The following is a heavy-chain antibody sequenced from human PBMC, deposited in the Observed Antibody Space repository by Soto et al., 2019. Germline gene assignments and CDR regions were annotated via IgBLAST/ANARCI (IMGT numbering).Heavy chain of an antibody. J-gene: IGHJ5*02. Sequence: KASETLSLTCAVSGGPISSGGYSWSWIRQPPGKGLEWIGYIYHSGSTYYNPSLKSRVTISVDRSKNQFSLKLSSVTAADTAVYYCAREVLVRSGYFNWFDPWGQGTLVTVSS. V-gene: IGHV4-30-2*01. D-gene: IGHD3-3*01. CDR1: GGPISSGGYS. CDR2: IYHSGST. CDR3: AREVLVRSGYFNWFDP.